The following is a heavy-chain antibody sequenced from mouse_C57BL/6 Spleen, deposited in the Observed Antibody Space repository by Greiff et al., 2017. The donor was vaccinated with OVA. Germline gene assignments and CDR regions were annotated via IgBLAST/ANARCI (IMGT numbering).Heavy chain of an antibody. J-gene: IGHJ1*03. CDR3: ARLVAKDWYFGG. V-gene: IGHV1-59*01. D-gene: IGHD2-12*01. Sequence: QVQLQQPGAELVRPGTSVKLSCKASGYTFTSYWMHWVKQRPGQGLEWIGVIDPSDSYTNYNQKFKGKATLTVDTSSSTAYMQLSSLTSEDSAVYYCARLVAKDWYFGGWGTGTTVTVSS. CDR1: GYTFTSYW. CDR2: IDPSDSYT.